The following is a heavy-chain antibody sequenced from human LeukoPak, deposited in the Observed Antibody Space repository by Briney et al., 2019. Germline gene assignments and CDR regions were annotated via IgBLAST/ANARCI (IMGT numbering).Heavy chain of an antibody. Sequence: SETLSLTCTVPGGSISSYYWSWIRQPPEKGLEWIGYIHYSGSTSYNPSLKSRVTMSVDTSKNQFSLKVSSVTAADTAVYFCARGGGSWYADYWGQGNLVTVSS. CDR1: GGSISSYY. J-gene: IGHJ4*02. D-gene: IGHD6-13*01. V-gene: IGHV4-59*01. CDR2: IHYSGST. CDR3: ARGGGSWYADY.